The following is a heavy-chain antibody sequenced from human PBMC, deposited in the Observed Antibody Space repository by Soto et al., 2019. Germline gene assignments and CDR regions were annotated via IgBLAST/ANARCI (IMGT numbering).Heavy chain of an antibody. V-gene: IGHV1-3*01. D-gene: IGHD2-2*01. CDR3: ARTAAARNLSRVPKYCSSFSCPLDY. J-gene: IGHJ4*02. CDR2: INAGNGNT. Sequence: GASVKVSCKASGYNFTRYAVHWVRQAPGQRLEWMGWINAGNGNTKYSQKFQGRVTISRDTSASIAYMELGSLRSEDTAVFYCARTAAARNLSRVPKYCSSFSCPLDYWGQGTLVTVSS. CDR1: GYNFTRYA.